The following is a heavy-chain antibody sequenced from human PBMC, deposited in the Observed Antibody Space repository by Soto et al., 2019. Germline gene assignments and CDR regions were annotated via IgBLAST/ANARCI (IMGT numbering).Heavy chain of an antibody. D-gene: IGHD5-12*01. CDR1: GGSFSGYY. V-gene: IGHV4-34*01. J-gene: IGHJ4*02. CDR2: INHSGST. CDR3: ARGRRGMATINY. Sequence: SETLSLTCAVYGGSFSGYYLSWIRQPPGKGLEWIGEINHSGSTNYNPSLKSRVTISVDTSKNQFSLKLSSVTAADTAVYYCARGRRGMATINYWGQGTLVTVSS.